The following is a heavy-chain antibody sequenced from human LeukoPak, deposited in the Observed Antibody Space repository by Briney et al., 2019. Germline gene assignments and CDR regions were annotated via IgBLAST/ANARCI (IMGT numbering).Heavy chain of an antibody. CDR3: ARRDTAMVLPFDY. CDR1: GGSISSSSYY. CDR2: IYYSGST. J-gene: IGHJ4*02. Sequence: SETLSLTCTVSGGSISSSSYYWGWIRQPPGKGLEWIGSIYYSGSTYYNPSLKSRVTISVDTSKNQFFLKLSSVTAADTAVYYCARRDTAMVLPFDYWGQGTLVTVSS. V-gene: IGHV4-39*01. D-gene: IGHD5-18*01.